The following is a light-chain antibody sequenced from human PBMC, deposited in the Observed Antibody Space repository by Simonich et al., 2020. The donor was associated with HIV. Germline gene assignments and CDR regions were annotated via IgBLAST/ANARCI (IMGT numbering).Light chain of an antibody. V-gene: IGKV2-28*01. CDR1: QSLLYSNGYNY. CDR2: LGS. Sequence: DIVMTQSPLSLPVTPGEPASISCRCSQSLLYSNGYNYLDWYLQKPGQSPQLLIYLGSTRASGVPDRFSGSGSGTEFTLKISRVEAEDVGVYYCMQVLQTPYTFGQGTKLEIK. J-gene: IGKJ2*01. CDR3: MQVLQTPYT.